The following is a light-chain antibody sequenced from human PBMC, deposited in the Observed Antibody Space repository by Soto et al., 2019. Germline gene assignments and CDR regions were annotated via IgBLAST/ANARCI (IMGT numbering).Light chain of an antibody. V-gene: IGLV2-14*01. CDR1: SSDVGGYNY. CDR3: SSYTSSSPNVV. J-gene: IGLJ2*01. CDR2: DVS. Sequence: QSALTQPASVSGSPGQSITISCSGTSSDVGGYNYVSWYQQHPGKDPKLMIYDVSNRPSGVSNRFSGSKSGNTASRTISGLQAEDEADYYCSSYTSSSPNVVFGGGTQLTVL.